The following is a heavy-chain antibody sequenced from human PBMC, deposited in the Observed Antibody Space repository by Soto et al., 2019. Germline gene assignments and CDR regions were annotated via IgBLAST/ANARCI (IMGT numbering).Heavy chain of an antibody. CDR3: ATLGLQQAF. J-gene: IGHJ4*02. CDR1: GFTFNTW. D-gene: IGHD2-21*02. Sequence: PGGSLRLSCAASGFTFNTWMHWVRQAPGEGPVWVSSIDSDGSITSYADSVKRRFTISRDNAKNTLYLHMNSLRAEDTTVYYCATLGLQQAFWGQGTLVTVSS. V-gene: IGHV3-74*01. CDR2: IDSDGSIT.